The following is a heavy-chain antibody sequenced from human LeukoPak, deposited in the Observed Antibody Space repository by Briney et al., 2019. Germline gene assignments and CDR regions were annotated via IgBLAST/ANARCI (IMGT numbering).Heavy chain of an antibody. CDR3: ARDDRLTVIGSYYFDY. J-gene: IGHJ4*02. CDR2: IYYSGST. V-gene: IGHV4-39*07. Sequence: SETLSLTCTVSGGSISSSSYYWGWIRQPPGKGLEWIGSIYYSGSTYYNPSLKSRVTISVDTSKNQFSLKLSSVTAADTAVYYCARDDRLTVIGSYYFDYWGQGTLVTVSS. D-gene: IGHD4-17*01. CDR1: GGSISSSSYY.